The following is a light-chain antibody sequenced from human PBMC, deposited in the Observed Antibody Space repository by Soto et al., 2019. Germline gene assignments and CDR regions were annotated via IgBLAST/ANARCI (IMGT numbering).Light chain of an antibody. Sequence: DIQMTQSPSSLSASVGDRVTITCRASQSITGYLNWYQQKPGKVHKLLIYAASTLQSGVPSRFSGSGSGTDFTLTLSSLQAEDSATYYCQQSFIAPWTFGQGTKVEIK. V-gene: IGKV1-39*01. CDR3: QQSFIAPWT. J-gene: IGKJ1*01. CDR1: QSITGY. CDR2: AAS.